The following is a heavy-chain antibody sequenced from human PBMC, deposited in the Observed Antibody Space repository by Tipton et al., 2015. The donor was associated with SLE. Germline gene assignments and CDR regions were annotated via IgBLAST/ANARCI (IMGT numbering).Heavy chain of an antibody. CDR1: GGSINAYS. CDR3: ARLSDYDSGGYYPWYFDY. CDR2: IYYNGNT. Sequence: TLSLTCTLSGGSINAYSWSWIRQPPGRGLELIGYIYYNGNTNYNPSLKSRVTISINTSTNQFSLKLSSVTAANTAVYYCARLSDYDSGGYYPWYFDYWGQGTLVTVSS. D-gene: IGHD3-22*01. J-gene: IGHJ4*02. V-gene: IGHV4-59*08.